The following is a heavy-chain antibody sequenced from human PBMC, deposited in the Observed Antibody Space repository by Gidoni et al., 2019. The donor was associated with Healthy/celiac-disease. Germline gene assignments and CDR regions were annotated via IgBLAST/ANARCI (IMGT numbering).Heavy chain of an antibody. CDR3: ARHGEQWLVLN. J-gene: IGHJ4*02. CDR2: IYYSGST. V-gene: IGHV4-39*01. D-gene: IGHD6-19*01. CDR1: GGTISSSSYP. Sequence: QLQLQESGPVLVQPSETLSLTCTVTGGTISSSSYPWGWSRQPPGTGLEWSGSIYYSGSTYYTPSLKCRVTRSVDTSKTHFSLKLSSVTAADTAVYYCARHGEQWLVLNWGQGTLVTVSS.